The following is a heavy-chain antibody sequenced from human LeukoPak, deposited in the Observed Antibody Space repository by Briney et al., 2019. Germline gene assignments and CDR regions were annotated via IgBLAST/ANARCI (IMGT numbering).Heavy chain of an antibody. CDR1: VYFISLGYY. V-gene: IGHV4-38-2*02. D-gene: IGHD3-22*01. CDR2: INHSGST. CDR3: ARTIYYYDSSGYRTDDY. Sequence: SEILSLTCTVSVYFISLGYYWGWIRQPPGKGLEWIGDINHSGSTNYNPSLKSRVTISVDTSKNQFSLKLSSVTAADAAVYYCARTIYYYDSSGYRTDDYWGQGTLVTVSS. J-gene: IGHJ4*02.